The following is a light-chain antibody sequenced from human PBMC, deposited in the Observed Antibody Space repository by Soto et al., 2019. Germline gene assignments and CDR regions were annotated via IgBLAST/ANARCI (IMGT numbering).Light chain of an antibody. V-gene: IGKV3-11*01. CDR2: DAS. J-gene: IGKJ2*01. CDR1: QSVSSY. CDR3: QQRSNWLYT. Sequence: EIVLTQSPATLSLSPGERATLSCRASQSVSSYLAWYQQKPGQAPRLLIYDASNRATGIPARFSGSGSGKDFTLTISSLEPEDFAVYYCQQRSNWLYTFGQGTKLEI.